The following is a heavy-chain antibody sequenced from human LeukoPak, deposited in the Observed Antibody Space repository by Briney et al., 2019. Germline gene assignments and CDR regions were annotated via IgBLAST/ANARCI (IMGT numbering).Heavy chain of an antibody. V-gene: IGHV5-51*01. Sequence: GESLKSSCKGSGYSFTSYWIGWVRQMPGKGLEWMGIIYPGDSDTRYSPSFQGQVTISADKSISTAYLQWSSLKASDTAMYYCARHSSPYCSGGSCYLGFAFDIWGQGTMVTVSS. D-gene: IGHD2-15*01. CDR2: IYPGDSDT. CDR1: GYSFTSYW. CDR3: ARHSSPYCSGGSCYLGFAFDI. J-gene: IGHJ3*02.